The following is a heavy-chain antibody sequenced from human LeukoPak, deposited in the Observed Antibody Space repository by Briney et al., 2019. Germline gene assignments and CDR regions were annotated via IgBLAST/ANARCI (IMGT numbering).Heavy chain of an antibody. CDR2: IYYSGST. J-gene: IGHJ4*02. D-gene: IGHD1-26*01. CDR3: ARDRYSGSYFMAFDY. V-gene: IGHV4-39*02. CDR1: GGSISSNSYY. Sequence: SETLSLTCAVSGGSISSNSYYWGWIRQPPGKGLEWIGSIYYSGSTYYNPSLKSRVTISVDTSKNQFSLKLSSVTAADTAVYYCARDRYSGSYFMAFDYWGQGTLVTVSS.